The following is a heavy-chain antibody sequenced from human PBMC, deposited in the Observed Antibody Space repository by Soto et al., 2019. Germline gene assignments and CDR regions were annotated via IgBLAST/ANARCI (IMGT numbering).Heavy chain of an antibody. CDR3: AILGYCSGGSCYPGRGYYCYGMDV. CDR2: ISSSGSTI. Sequence: GGSLRLSCAASGFTFSSYEMNWVRQAPGKGLEWVSYISSSGSTIYYADSVKGRFTISRDNAKNSLYLQMNSLRAEDTAVYYCAILGYCSGGSCYPGRGYYCYGMDVWGQGTTVTVS. D-gene: IGHD2-15*01. CDR1: GFTFSSYE. V-gene: IGHV3-48*03. J-gene: IGHJ6*02.